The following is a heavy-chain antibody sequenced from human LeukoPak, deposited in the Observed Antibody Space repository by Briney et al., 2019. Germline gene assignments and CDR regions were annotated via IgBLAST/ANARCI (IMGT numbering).Heavy chain of an antibody. J-gene: IGHJ4*02. Sequence: PSETLSLTCAVSGYSISSGYYWGWIRPPPGKGLEWIGSIYHSGSTYYNPSLKSRATISVDTSKNQFSLKLSSVTAADTAVYYCARQSCSSTSCYTRFDYWGQGTLVTVSS. V-gene: IGHV4-38-2*01. CDR1: GYSISSGYY. CDR3: ARQSCSSTSCYTRFDY. CDR2: IYHSGST. D-gene: IGHD2-2*02.